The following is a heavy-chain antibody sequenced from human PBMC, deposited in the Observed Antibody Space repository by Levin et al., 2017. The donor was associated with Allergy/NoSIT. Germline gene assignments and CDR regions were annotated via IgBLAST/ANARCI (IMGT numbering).Heavy chain of an antibody. CDR2: IFYTGNT. Sequence: SETLSLTCTVSGGSISSSSYYWGWIRQPPGKGLEWIGSIFYTGNTYYNPSLKSRVTISVDTSKNQFSLKLSSVTAAETAVYYCARHTVTIIWGQGTLVTVSS. CDR1: GGSISSSSYY. D-gene: IGHD4-17*01. CDR3: ARHTVTII. V-gene: IGHV4-39*01. J-gene: IGHJ4*02.